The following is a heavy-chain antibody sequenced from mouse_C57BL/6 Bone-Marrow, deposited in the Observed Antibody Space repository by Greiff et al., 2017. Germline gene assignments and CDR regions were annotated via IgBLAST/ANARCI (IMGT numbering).Heavy chain of an antibody. Sequence: VQLQQSGAELVKPGASVKISCKASGYAFSSYWMHWVKQRPGKGLEWIGQIYPGDGDTNYNGKFKGKATLTVDNSSSTAYMLLSSLTSDDAAVYFCARRDWVFDYWGKGTTLTVSS. CDR2: IYPGDGDT. D-gene: IGHD2-13*01. V-gene: IGHV1-80*01. J-gene: IGHJ2*01. CDR1: GYAFSSYW. CDR3: ARRDWVFDY.